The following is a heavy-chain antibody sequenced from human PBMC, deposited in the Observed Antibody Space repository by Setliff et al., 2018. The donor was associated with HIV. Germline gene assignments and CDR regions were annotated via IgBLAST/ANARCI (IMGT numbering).Heavy chain of an antibody. D-gene: IGHD1-1*01. Sequence: PGGSLRLSCVASGFTFSDYWMTWFSQASGKGLQWVANIKPDGSEKKYVDSVQGRFAISRDNAKNSLNLEMNSLRAEDTAVYYCARVRTSTGAQYWGQGTLVTVSS. J-gene: IGHJ4*02. CDR1: GFTFSDYW. CDR2: IKPDGSEK. CDR3: ARVRTSTGAQY. V-gene: IGHV3-7*03.